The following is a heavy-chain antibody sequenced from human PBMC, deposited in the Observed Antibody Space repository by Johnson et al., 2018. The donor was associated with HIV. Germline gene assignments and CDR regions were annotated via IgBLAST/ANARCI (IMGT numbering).Heavy chain of an antibody. D-gene: IGHD1-26*01. CDR3: TTEVMEWELQVGWTRAFEV. CDR2: VRSKSDGGTT. Sequence: VQLVESGGGLVKPGGSLTLSCAAFEFTFSNAWMTWVRQAPGRGLEWVGRVRSKSDGGTTDYAAPVKGRLTISRDDSENMLYLQMNSLKTEDTAVYYCTTEVMEWELQVGWTRAFEVWGQGTMVIVST. V-gene: IGHV3-15*01. J-gene: IGHJ3*01. CDR1: EFTFSNAW.